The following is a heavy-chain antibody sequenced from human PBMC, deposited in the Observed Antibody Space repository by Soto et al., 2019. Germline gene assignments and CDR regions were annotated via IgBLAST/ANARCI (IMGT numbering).Heavy chain of an antibody. CDR2: IAYDGSNK. CDR3: AKDNCISTSCYRLYNWFDP. V-gene: IGHV3-30*18. CDR1: GFMFSNHG. D-gene: IGHD2-2*01. Sequence: GGSLRLSCAASGFMFSNHGMHWVRQAPGKGLEWVAVIAYDGSNKYYADSVKGRFTISRDNSKNTLYLQMNSLRAEDTAVYYCAKDNCISTSCYRLYNWFDPWGQGTLVTVSS. J-gene: IGHJ5*02.